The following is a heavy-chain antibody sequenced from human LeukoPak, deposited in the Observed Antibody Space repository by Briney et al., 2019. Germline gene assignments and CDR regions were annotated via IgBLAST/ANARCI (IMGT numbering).Heavy chain of an antibody. V-gene: IGHV3-30*02. CDR3: AKDFSVYYYDSRVLDY. J-gene: IGHJ4*02. Sequence: RAGGSLRLSCAASGFTFSSYGMHWVRQAPGKGLEWVAFIRYDGSNKYYADSVKGRFTISRDNSKKTLYLQMNSLRPEDTAVYYCAKDFSVYYYDSRVLDYWGQGTLVTVSS. CDR1: GFTFSSYG. D-gene: IGHD3-22*01. CDR2: IRYDGSNK.